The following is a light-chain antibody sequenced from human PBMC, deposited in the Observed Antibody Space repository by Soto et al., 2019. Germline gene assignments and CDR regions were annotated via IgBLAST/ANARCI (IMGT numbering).Light chain of an antibody. CDR1: QSVSCW. V-gene: IGKV1-5*01. CDR2: DAS. J-gene: IGKJ1*01. CDR3: QQYETFSGT. Sequence: DIQMTQSPSTLAASLGDTVTVTCGASQSVSCWLAWYQQKPGEAPKLLIYDASALPRGVPSRFSGSGSGTKFTLTIASLKHDDFATYYCQQYETFSGTFGPGTKVDI.